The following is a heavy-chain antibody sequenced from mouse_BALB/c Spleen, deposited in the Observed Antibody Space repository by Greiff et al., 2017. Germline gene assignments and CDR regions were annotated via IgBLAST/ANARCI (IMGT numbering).Heavy chain of an antibody. CDR1: GFTFSSYA. Sequence: EVHLVESGGGLVKPGGSLKLSCAASGFTFSSYAMSWVRQSPEKRLEWVAEISSGGSYTYYPDTVTGRFTISRDNAKNTLYLEMSSLRSEDTAMYYCARDDGYSYYAMDYWGQGTSVTVSS. CDR3: ARDDGYSYYAMDY. D-gene: IGHD2-3*01. V-gene: IGHV5-9-4*01. J-gene: IGHJ4*01. CDR2: ISSGGSYT.